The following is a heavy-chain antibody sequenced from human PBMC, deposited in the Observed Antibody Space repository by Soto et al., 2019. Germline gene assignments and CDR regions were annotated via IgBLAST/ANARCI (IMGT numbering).Heavy chain of an antibody. CDR3: ARGRYSNYHYFDY. Sequence: ASVKVSCKASGYTFTGYYMHRVRQAPGQGLEWMGWINPNSGGTNYAQKFQGWVTMTRDTSISTAYMELSRLRSDDTAVYYCARGRYSNYHYFDYWGQGTLVTVSS. CDR1: GYTFTGYY. D-gene: IGHD4-4*01. CDR2: INPNSGGT. J-gene: IGHJ4*02. V-gene: IGHV1-2*04.